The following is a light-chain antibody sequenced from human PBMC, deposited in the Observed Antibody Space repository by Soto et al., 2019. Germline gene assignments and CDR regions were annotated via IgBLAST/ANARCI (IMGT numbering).Light chain of an antibody. Sequence: QSVLTQPPSASGTPGQRVTISCSGSSSNIGSNTVNWYQQLPGTAPKLLIYSNNQRPSGVPDRFSGSKSGTSASLAIGGLQSEDEADYYCAAWDDSLNGLLVFGGGTKLTVL. CDR2: SNN. V-gene: IGLV1-44*01. CDR1: SSNIGSNT. CDR3: AAWDDSLNGLLV. J-gene: IGLJ2*01.